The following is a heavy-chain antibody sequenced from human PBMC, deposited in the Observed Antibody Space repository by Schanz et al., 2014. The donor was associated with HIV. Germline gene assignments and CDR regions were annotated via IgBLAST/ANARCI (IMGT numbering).Heavy chain of an antibody. CDR1: GYTFTSYD. CDR2: MNPNNDDT. CDR3: ARGRETVTTYFDF. Sequence: QVQLVQSGPEVKKPGASVKVSCKTSGYTFTSYDINWVRQAAGQGLEWMGWMNPNNDDTDYAQKLRGRATMTRDTSTSPAYMELSSLRSEDTAVYYCARGRETVTTYFDFWGQGTLVTVSS. J-gene: IGHJ4*02. V-gene: IGHV1-8*01. D-gene: IGHD4-17*01.